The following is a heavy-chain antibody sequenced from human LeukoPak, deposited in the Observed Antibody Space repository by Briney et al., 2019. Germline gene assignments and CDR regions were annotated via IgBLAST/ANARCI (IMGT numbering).Heavy chain of an antibody. CDR1: GYPLANFA. CDR3: AKSGGHSHTYGAFDI. V-gene: IGHV1-18*03. Sequence: ASVKVSCKASGYPLANFAISWVRQARGQGLEWVGWISGDKGPTYYAPKLQGRVTLTTDTSTSTAYMELTNLRAEDMALYYCAKSGGHSHTYGAFDIWGQGTMVTVSS. D-gene: IGHD2/OR15-2a*01. CDR2: ISGDKGPT. J-gene: IGHJ3*02.